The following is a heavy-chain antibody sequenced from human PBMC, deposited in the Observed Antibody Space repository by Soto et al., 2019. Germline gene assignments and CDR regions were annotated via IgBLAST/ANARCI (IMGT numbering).Heavy chain of an antibody. J-gene: IGHJ4*02. CDR3: ARGVGSSPPRY. CDR1: GGSISVYY. Sequence: SETLSLTCTISGGSISVYYWSWIRQSPGQGLEWIGYIYDSGSPYYNPSLKTRVTISADTSKNQISLKLTSATAADTAVYFCARGVGSSPPRYWGRGTLVTVSS. V-gene: IGHV4-59*01. D-gene: IGHD3-9*01. CDR2: IYDSGSP.